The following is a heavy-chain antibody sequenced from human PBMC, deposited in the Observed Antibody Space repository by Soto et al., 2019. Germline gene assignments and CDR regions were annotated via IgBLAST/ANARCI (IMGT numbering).Heavy chain of an antibody. D-gene: IGHD2-21*02. CDR1: GASISSYY. Sequence: QVQLQESGPGLVKPLETLSLTCSVSGASISSYYWSWSRQPPGKGLEWIGYIFYSGSSGSTNYNPSLTRRVTISVDTSKIPLSLKLSSVTAADTAVYYCARTALGWLDPWGQGTLVTVSS. CDR2: IFYSGSSGST. V-gene: IGHV4-59*01. J-gene: IGHJ5*02. CDR3: ARTALGWLDP.